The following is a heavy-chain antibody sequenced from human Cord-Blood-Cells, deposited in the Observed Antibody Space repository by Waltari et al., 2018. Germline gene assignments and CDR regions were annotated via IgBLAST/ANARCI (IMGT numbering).Heavy chain of an antibody. CDR2: INPNSGGT. V-gene: IGHV1-2*04. CDR3: ARVANWGLGWYFDL. Sequence: VQLVQSGAEVKKPGAAVKVSCKAAGYTFTGYYMHWVRKVPGQGLEWMGWINPNSGGTNYAQKFQGWVTMTRDTSISTAYMELSRLRSDDTAVYYCARVANWGLGWYFDLWGRGTLVTVSS. J-gene: IGHJ2*01. CDR1: GYTFTGYY. D-gene: IGHD7-27*01.